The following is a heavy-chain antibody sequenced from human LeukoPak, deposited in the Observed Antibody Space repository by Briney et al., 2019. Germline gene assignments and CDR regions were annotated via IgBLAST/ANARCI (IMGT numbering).Heavy chain of an antibody. CDR2: ISGSGGST. Sequence: GGSLRLSCAASGFTFSSYAMSWVRQAPGKGLEWVSAISGSGGSTYYADSVKGRFTISRDNSKNTLYLQMNSLRAEDTVVYCCAKGGELEAYYFDYWGQGTLVTVSS. D-gene: IGHD1-26*01. CDR1: GFTFSSYA. CDR3: AKGGELEAYYFDY. J-gene: IGHJ4*02. V-gene: IGHV3-23*01.